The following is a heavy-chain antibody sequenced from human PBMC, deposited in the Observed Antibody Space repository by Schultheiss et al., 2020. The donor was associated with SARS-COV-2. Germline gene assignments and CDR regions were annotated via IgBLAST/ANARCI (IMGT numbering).Heavy chain of an antibody. J-gene: IGHJ5*02. V-gene: IGHV1-3*01. Sequence: GESLKISCKASGYTFSSYAMHWVRQAPGQRLEWMGWINAGNSNTKYSQKFQGRVTITRDTSASTAYMELSSLRSEDTAVYYCAVVVAGNWFDPWGQGTLVTVSS. D-gene: IGHD2-15*01. CDR3: AVVVAGNWFDP. CDR2: INAGNSNT. CDR1: GYTFSSYA.